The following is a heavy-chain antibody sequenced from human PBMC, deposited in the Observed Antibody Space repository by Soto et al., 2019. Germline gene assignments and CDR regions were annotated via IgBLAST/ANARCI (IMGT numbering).Heavy chain of an antibody. CDR3: VRRHVSATGIDWFDP. CDR2: INAANGDT. D-gene: IGHD6-13*01. J-gene: IGHJ5*02. Sequence: AVKFSCNASGYTFTSYGIPWVRQAPGQRLEWMGWINAANGDTKYSPKFQGRVTITRDTSASTAYMELSSLRSEDTAVYYCVRRHVSATGIDWFDPWGQGTLVTVSS. V-gene: IGHV1-3*01. CDR1: GYTFTSYG.